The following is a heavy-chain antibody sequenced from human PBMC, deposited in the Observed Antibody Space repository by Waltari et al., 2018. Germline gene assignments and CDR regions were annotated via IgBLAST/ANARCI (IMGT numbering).Heavy chain of an antibody. CDR1: GGSISSSSYY. V-gene: IGHV4-39*01. CDR3: ATRPNCSSTSGYFHYFDY. CDR2: IYYSGST. Sequence: QLQLQVSGPGLVKPSETLSLTCTVSGGSISSSSYYWGWIRQPPGTGLEWIGSIYYSGSTYYNPSLKSRVTRAVDTSKNQFSLKLSYVTAADTAVDYCATRPNCSSTSGYFHYFDYWGQGTLVTVSS. D-gene: IGHD2-2*01. J-gene: IGHJ4*02.